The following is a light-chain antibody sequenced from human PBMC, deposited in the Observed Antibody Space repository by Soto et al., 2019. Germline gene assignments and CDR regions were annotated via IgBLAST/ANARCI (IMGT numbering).Light chain of an antibody. CDR1: QDIRKY. J-gene: IGKJ4*01. Sequence: DIQMTQSPSSLSASVGDRVTITCQASQDIRKYLNWYQQKPGKAPKLLIYDASNLETGVPSRFSGSGSGTDFTFTITSLQPEDIATYHCQQYDTLLTFGGGTKVEIK. V-gene: IGKV1-33*01. CDR2: DAS. CDR3: QQYDTLLT.